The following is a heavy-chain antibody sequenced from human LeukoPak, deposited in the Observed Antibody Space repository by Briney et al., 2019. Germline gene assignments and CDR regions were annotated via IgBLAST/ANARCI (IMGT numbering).Heavy chain of an antibody. Sequence: PGGSLRLSCAASGFTFSSYGMHWVRQAPGKGLEWVAFIRYDGSNKYYADSVKGRFTISRDNSKNTLYLQMNSLRAEDTAVYYCARDAGVGPTGGFYFDYWGQGTLVTVSS. V-gene: IGHV3-30*02. J-gene: IGHJ4*02. CDR2: IRYDGSNK. CDR1: GFTFSSYG. D-gene: IGHD7-27*01. CDR3: ARDAGVGPTGGFYFDY.